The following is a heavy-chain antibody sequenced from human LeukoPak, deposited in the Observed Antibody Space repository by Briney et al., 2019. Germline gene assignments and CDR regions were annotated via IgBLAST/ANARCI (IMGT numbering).Heavy chain of an antibody. D-gene: IGHD1-7*01. CDR2: ISWNSGSI. J-gene: IGHJ4*02. V-gene: IGHV3-9*01. CDR3: ARANYGAEFDY. CDR1: GFTFDDYA. Sequence: AGGSLRLSCAASGFTFDDYAMHWVRQAPGKGLEWVSGISWNSGSIGYADSVKGRFTISRDNAKNSLYLQMNSLRAEDTAVYYCARANYGAEFDYWGQGTLVTVSS.